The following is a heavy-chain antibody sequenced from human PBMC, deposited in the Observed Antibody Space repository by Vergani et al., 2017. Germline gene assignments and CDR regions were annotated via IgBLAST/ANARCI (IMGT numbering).Heavy chain of an antibody. V-gene: IGHV4-39*02. CDR2: ISSSGSL. D-gene: IGHD3-10*01. Sequence: QLQLPESGPGLVKPSETLSLSCRVSGDSLSRSHYYWGFLRPPPGKGLEWIGSISSSGSLYYNPTLKSRLAFSVDTSKNLFSLRLKSVTATDTGMYYCARPVGPSAIADGYHVWGQGTMVTVS. CDR3: ARPVGPSAIADGYHV. J-gene: IGHJ3*01. CDR1: GDSLSRSHYY.